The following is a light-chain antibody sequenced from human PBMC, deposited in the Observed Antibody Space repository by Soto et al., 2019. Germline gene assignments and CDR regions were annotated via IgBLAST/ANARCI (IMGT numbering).Light chain of an antibody. J-gene: IGKJ2*01. Sequence: DIQMTQSPSTLSASVGDGVTITCRASQSIGSGLAWYQQKPGEAPKLLIYKATNLQGGVPSRFSGSGSGTDFTLTISSLQPEDFATYYCQQLNSYPYTFGQGTKLEIK. CDR3: QQLNSYPYT. CDR2: KAT. V-gene: IGKV1-5*03. CDR1: QSIGSG.